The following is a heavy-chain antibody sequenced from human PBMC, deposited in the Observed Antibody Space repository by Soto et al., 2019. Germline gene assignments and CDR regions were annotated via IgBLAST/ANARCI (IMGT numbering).Heavy chain of an antibody. CDR1: GCSISTDGYY. Sequence: SETLSLTCSVSGCSISTDGYYWSWIRQHPRQGLEWIGYIDYGGSTYYNPSLKSRVIISVDTSKNQFSLKLSSVTAADTAVYYCARAPTMTIFDYWGQGTLVTVSS. CDR3: ARAPTMTIFDY. J-gene: IGHJ4*02. D-gene: IGHD4-17*01. V-gene: IGHV4-31*03. CDR2: IDYGGST.